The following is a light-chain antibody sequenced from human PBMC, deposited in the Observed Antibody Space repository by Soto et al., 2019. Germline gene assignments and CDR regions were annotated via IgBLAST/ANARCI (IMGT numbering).Light chain of an antibody. CDR3: GTWDSSLSAVV. CDR2: DNN. Sequence: QSVLTQPPSFSAAPGQKVTISCSGSSSNIGNNYVSWYQQLPGTAPKLLIYDNNERPSGIPDRFSGSKSGTSATLGITGLQTGDEADYYCGTWDSSLSAVVFGGGTKVTVL. V-gene: IGLV1-51*01. CDR1: SSNIGNNY. J-gene: IGLJ2*01.